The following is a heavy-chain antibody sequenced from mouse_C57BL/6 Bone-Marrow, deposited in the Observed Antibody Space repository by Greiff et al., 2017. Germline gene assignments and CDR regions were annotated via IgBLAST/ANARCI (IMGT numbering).Heavy chain of an antibody. CDR3: ARGYAY. V-gene: IGHV1-59*01. Sequence: QVQLKQPGAELVMPGASVKLSCKASGYTFTSYWMHWVKQRPGQGLEWIGVIDPSDSYTNYNQKFKGKATLTVDTSSSTAYMQLSSLTSEDSAVYYCARGYAYWGQGTTLTVSS. J-gene: IGHJ2*01. CDR1: GYTFTSYW. D-gene: IGHD1-2*01. CDR2: IDPSDSYT.